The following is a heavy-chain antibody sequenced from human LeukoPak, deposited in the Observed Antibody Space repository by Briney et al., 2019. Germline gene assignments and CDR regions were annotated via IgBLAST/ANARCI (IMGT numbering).Heavy chain of an antibody. CDR3: AKDKGPFGVVMYGDC. CDR1: GFTFDDYA. V-gene: IGHV3-9*01. CDR2: ISWNSGSI. D-gene: IGHD3-3*01. Sequence: GGSQRLSCAASGFTFDDYAMHWVRQAPGKGLEWVSGISWNSGSIGYADSVKGRFTISRDNAKNSLYLQMNSLRAEDTALYYCAKDKGPFGVVMYGDCWGQGTLVTVSS. J-gene: IGHJ4*02.